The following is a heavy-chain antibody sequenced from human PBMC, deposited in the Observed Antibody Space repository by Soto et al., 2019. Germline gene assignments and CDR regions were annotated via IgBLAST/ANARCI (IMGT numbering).Heavy chain of an antibody. CDR1: GGSISSSSYY. V-gene: IGHV4-39*01. J-gene: IGHJ5*02. CDR2: IYYSGST. Sequence: SETLSLTCTVSGGSISSSSYYWGWIRQPPGKGLEWIGSIYYSGSTYYNPSLKSRVTISVDTSKNQFSLKLSSVTAADTAVYYCVRHEDIAAADNWFDPWGQGTLVTVSS. CDR3: VRHEDIAAADNWFDP. D-gene: IGHD6-13*01.